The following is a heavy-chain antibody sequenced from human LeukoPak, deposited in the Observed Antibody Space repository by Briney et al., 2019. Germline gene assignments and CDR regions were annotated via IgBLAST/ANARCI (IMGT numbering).Heavy chain of an antibody. CDR1: GGSISSYY. J-gene: IGHJ4*02. CDR2: IYPSGST. Sequence: SETLSLTRTVSGGSISSYYWTWIRQPAGKGLEWIGRIYPSGSTNYNPSLKSRVTMSVDTSKNQFSLKLSSVTAADTAVYYCARENSGSYREFDYWGQGTLVTVS. CDR3: ARENSGSYREFDY. D-gene: IGHD1-26*01. V-gene: IGHV4-4*07.